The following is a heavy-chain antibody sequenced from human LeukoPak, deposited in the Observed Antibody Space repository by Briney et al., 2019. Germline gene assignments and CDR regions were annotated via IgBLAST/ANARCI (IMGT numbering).Heavy chain of an antibody. V-gene: IGHV3-9*01. CDR3: APGMGWFDP. Sequence: GGSLRLSCAASGFTFDDYAIHWARQGPGKGLEWVSGISWNSGVIGYADSVKGRFTISRDNAKNSLYLQMNSLRAKDTAVYYCAPGMGWFDPWGQGTLVTVSS. CDR1: GFTFDDYA. CDR2: ISWNSGVI. J-gene: IGHJ5*02.